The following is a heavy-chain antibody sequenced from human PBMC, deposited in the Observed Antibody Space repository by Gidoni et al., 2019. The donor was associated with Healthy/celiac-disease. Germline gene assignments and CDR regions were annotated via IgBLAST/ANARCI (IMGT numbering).Heavy chain of an antibody. CDR3: ASSIAAAGTGYREVYYYMDV. Sequence: QVQLQESGPGLVKPSETLSLTCTVSGGSISSYYWSWIRQPPGKGLEWIGYIYYSGSTNYNPSLKSRVTISVDTSKNQFSLKLSSVTAADTAVYYCASSIAAAGTGYREVYYYMDVWGKGTTVTVSS. CDR2: IYYSGST. V-gene: IGHV4-59*08. CDR1: GGSISSYY. D-gene: IGHD6-13*01. J-gene: IGHJ6*03.